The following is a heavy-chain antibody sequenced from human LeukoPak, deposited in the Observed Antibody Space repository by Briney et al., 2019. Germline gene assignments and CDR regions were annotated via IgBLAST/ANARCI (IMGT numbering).Heavy chain of an antibody. V-gene: IGHV3-74*01. D-gene: IGHD6-6*01. CDR2: INSDGSRT. CDR1: GFTFSSYA. J-gene: IGHJ4*02. CDR3: ARDGYSSSFYFDY. Sequence: PGGSLRLSCAASGFTFSSYAMHWVRQAPGKGLVWVSRINSDGSRTTYADSVKGRFTISRDNAKNTLYLRMNSLRAEDTAVYYCARDGYSSSFYFDYWGQGTLVTVSS.